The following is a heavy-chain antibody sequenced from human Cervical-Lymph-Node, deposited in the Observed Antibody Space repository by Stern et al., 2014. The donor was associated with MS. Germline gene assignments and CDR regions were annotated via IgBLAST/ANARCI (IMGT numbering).Heavy chain of an antibody. J-gene: IGHJ4*02. V-gene: IGHV1-46*03. CDR3: TKDSGSFSIDY. CDR2: INPSGDTT. D-gene: IGHD1-26*01. CDR1: GFTFTSYY. Sequence: QEQLVQSGAEVKKPGASVKVSCQASGFTFTSYYIHWVRQAPGQGLEWMGIINPSGDTTTYAQMLQGRVTMTRDTSTSTDYMELSSLRSDDTAMYYCTKDSGSFSIDYWGQGTLVTVSS.